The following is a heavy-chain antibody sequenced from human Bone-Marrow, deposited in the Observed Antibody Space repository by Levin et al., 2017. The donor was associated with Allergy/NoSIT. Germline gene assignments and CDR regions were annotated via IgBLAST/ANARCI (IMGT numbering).Heavy chain of an antibody. CDR3: AKGVISDYFDS. V-gene: IGHV3-30*18. J-gene: IGHJ4*02. Sequence: GESLKISCAASGFSFSSYAMHWVRQAPGRGLEWVALISYDGNNIYYADALEGRFTISRDNTMNTLYLQMNSLRVEDTALYYCAKGVISDYFDSWGQGALVTVSS. D-gene: IGHD2-21*01. CDR1: GFSFSSYA. CDR2: ISYDGNNI.